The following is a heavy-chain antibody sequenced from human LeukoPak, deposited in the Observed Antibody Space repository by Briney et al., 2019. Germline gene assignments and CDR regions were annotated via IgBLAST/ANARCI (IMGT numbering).Heavy chain of an antibody. CDR2: ISSSGST. V-gene: IGHV4-61*02. CDR1: GDSISSGDYY. CDR3: ARAFYSSSWYHKEDFFDY. Sequence: SETLSLTCTVSGDSISSGDYYWSWIRQPAGKGLEWIGRISSSGSTNYNPSLKSRVTISVDTSKNQFSLKLSSVTAADTAVFYCARAFYSSSWYHKEDFFDYWGQGTLVTVSS. D-gene: IGHD6-13*01. J-gene: IGHJ4*02.